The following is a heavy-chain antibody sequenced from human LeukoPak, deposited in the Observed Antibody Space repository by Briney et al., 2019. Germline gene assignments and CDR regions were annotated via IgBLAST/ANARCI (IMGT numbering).Heavy chain of an antibody. D-gene: IGHD1-26*01. CDR2: IYYSGST. CDR3: ARVGRRASPGAFDY. J-gene: IGHJ4*02. V-gene: IGHV4-59*01. CDR1: GGSISSYY. Sequence: PSETLSLTCTVSGGSISSYYWSWIRQPPGKGLEWIGYIYYSGSTNYNPSLKSRVTISVDTSKNQFSLKLSSVTAADTAVYYCARVGRRASPGAFDYWGQGTLVIVSS.